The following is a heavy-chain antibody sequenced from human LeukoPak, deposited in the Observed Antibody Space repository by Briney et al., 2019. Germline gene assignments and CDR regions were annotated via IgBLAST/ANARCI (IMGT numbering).Heavy chain of an antibody. D-gene: IGHD6-19*01. V-gene: IGHV3-7*01. CDR1: GFTLSSYW. CDR3: ARDPYSSGWPSYCYYGMDV. Sequence: PGGSLRLSCAASGFTLSSYWMSWVRQAPGKGLEWVANIKQDGSEKYYVDSVKGRFTISRDNAKNSLYLQMNSLRAEDMAVYYCARDPYSSGWPSYCYYGMDVWGQGTTVTVSS. J-gene: IGHJ6*02. CDR2: IKQDGSEK.